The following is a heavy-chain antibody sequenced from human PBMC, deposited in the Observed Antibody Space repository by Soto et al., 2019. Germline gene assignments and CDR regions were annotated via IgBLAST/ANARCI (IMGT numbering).Heavy chain of an antibody. J-gene: IGHJ1*01. Sequence: QVQLVQSGAEVKKPGASVKVSCKASGYTFTSYAMHWVRQAPGQRLEWMGWINAGNGNTKYSQKFQGRVTITRDTSASPADMELSSLRSEDTAVYYCAREDYYSSGGFQHRGQGTLVNVSS. CDR2: INAGNGNT. V-gene: IGHV1-3*01. CDR3: AREDYYSSGGFQH. D-gene: IGHD6-19*01. CDR1: GYTFTSYA.